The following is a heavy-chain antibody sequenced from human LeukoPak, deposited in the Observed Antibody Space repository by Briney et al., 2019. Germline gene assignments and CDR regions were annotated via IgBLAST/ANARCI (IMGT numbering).Heavy chain of an antibody. Sequence: NPSETLSLTCTVSNASVSSHSWAWVRQPPGKGLEWIGYVHHSGSTNYNPVLRSRVTMSLDTSKNHFSLTLTSVTAADTAIFYCARLRPLLDQLLYFAFDSWGQGTLVSVSS. J-gene: IGHJ4*02. CDR3: ARLRPLLDQLLYFAFDS. CDR1: NASVSSHS. CDR2: VHHSGST. D-gene: IGHD2-2*02. V-gene: IGHV4-59*02.